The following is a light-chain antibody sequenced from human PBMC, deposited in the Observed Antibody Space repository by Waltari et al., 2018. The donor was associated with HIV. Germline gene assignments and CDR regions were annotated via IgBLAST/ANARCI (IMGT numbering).Light chain of an antibody. V-gene: IGKV2-28*01. CDR1: QSLLHSNGYNY. CDR3: MQALQTPT. Sequence: IVMTQSPLPLPVTPGEPASTSCRSSQSLLHSNGYNYLDWYLQKPGQSPQLLIYLGSYRASVVPDRFSGSGSGTDFTLKISRVEAEDVGVYYCMQALQTPTFGQGTKVEIK. CDR2: LGS. J-gene: IGKJ1*01.